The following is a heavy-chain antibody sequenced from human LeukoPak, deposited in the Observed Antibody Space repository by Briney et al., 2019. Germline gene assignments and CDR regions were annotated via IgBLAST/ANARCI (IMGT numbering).Heavy chain of an antibody. Sequence: GGSLRLSCAASGFTFSSYSMNWVRQAPGKGLEWVSYISSSSSTIYYADSVKGRFTISRDNAKNSLYLQMNSLRAEDTAVYYCARSQQLVTWSVFDIWGQGTMVTVSS. CDR3: ARSQQLVTWSVFDI. CDR2: ISSSSSTI. V-gene: IGHV3-48*01. CDR1: GFTFSSYS. J-gene: IGHJ3*02. D-gene: IGHD6-13*01.